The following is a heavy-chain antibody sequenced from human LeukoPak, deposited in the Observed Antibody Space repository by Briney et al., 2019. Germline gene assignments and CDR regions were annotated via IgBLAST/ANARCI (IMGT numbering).Heavy chain of an antibody. CDR2: IYSGGST. D-gene: IGHD6-13*01. V-gene: IGHV3-66*02. J-gene: IGHJ4*02. CDR1: GGSISSSSYY. Sequence: ETLSLTCTVSGGSISSSSYYWGWIRQPPGKGLEWVSVIYSGGSTYYADSVKGRFTISRDNSKNTLYLQMNSLRAEDTAVYYCARRASRIAAAGTHPCCWGQGTLVTVSS. CDR3: ARRASRIAAAGTHPCC.